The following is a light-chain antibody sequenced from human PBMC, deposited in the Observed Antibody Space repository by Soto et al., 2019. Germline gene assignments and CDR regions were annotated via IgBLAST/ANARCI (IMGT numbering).Light chain of an antibody. Sequence: EIVMTQSPATLSASPGERATLSCRASQGIGSTLAWYQQKPGQTPRLLIYGASTRATGIPDRFSGSGSGTDFTLTISRLEPEDFAVYHCQQYGDSPLTFGGGTKVDIK. V-gene: IGKV3-15*01. CDR2: GAS. CDR3: QQYGDSPLT. CDR1: QGIGST. J-gene: IGKJ4*01.